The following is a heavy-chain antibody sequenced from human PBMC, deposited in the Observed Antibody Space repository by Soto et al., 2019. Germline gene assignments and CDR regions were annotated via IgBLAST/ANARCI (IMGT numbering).Heavy chain of an antibody. CDR3: ARGLVRAFFDY. Sequence: EVQLVESGGGLVQPGGSLRLSCAASRFTVSDNYMSWVRQAPGKGLEWVSIIYSGGDTYYADSVKGRFIISRDNSKNTLFLQMSSLRLEDTATCYCARGLVRAFFDYWGQGTRVTVSS. J-gene: IGHJ4*02. CDR2: IYSGGDT. D-gene: IGHD3-10*01. V-gene: IGHV3-66*01. CDR1: RFTVSDNY.